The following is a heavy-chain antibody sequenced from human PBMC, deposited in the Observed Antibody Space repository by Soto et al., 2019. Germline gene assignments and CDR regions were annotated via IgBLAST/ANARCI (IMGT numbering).Heavy chain of an antibody. J-gene: IGHJ1*01. Sequence: GESLKISCAASGFTFSSYSMNWVRQAPGKGLEWVSYISSSSSTIYYADSVKGRFTISRDNAKNSLYLQMNSLRDEDTAVYYCARGGGSYDGAEYFQHWGQGTLVTVSS. V-gene: IGHV3-48*02. CDR1: GFTFSSYS. CDR2: ISSSSSTI. CDR3: ARGGGSYDGAEYFQH. D-gene: IGHD1-26*01.